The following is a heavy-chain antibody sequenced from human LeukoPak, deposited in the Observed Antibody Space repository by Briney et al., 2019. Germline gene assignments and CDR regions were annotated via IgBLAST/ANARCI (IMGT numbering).Heavy chain of an antibody. Sequence: SETLFLTCTVSGGSISSYYWSWIRQPAGKGLEWIGRIYTSGSTNYNPSLKSRVTMSVDTSKNQFSLKLSSVTAADTAVYYCARTQAAGTLYNWFDPWGQGTLVTVSS. CDR1: GGSISSYY. D-gene: IGHD6-13*01. CDR2: IYTSGST. V-gene: IGHV4-4*07. J-gene: IGHJ5*02. CDR3: ARTQAAGTLYNWFDP.